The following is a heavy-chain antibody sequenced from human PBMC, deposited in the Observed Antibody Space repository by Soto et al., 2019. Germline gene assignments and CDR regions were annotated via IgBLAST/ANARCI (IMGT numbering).Heavy chain of an antibody. CDR2: IKSDGSGT. CDR3: ARDQRWDTWNCNSCYGLDV. J-gene: IGHJ6*02. V-gene: IGHV3-74*03. D-gene: IGHD1-7*01. Sequence: PGGSLRLSCAASGFTFSGYWMHWVRQAPGKGLEWVSRIKSDGSGTTYADSVKGRFSISRDNAKNTVYLQMDSLRVEDTAVYYCARDQRWDTWNCNSCYGLDVWGLGTTVTVSS. CDR1: GFTFSGYW.